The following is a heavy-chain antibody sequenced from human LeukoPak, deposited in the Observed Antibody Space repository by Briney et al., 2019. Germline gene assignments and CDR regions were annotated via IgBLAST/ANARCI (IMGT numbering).Heavy chain of an antibody. D-gene: IGHD6-13*01. V-gene: IGHV3-23*01. J-gene: IGHJ4*02. CDR3: AKEGSSSWFDY. CDR1: GFTFSSYA. Sequence: GGSLRLSCAASGFTFSSYAMSWVRQAPGKELDWVSAISGSGGSTYYEDAVKGRFTISRDNSKNTLYLQMNSLRAEDTAVYYCAKEGSSSWFDYWGQGTLVTVSS. CDR2: ISGSGGST.